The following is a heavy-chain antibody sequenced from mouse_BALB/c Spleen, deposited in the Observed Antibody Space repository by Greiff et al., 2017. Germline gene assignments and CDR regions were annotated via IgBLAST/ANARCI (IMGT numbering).Heavy chain of an antibody. J-gene: IGHJ4*01. CDR1: GFTFSNYW. V-gene: IGHV6-6*02. CDR3: TRLGLYAMDD. CDR2: IRLKSNNYAT. Sequence: EVKLMESGGGLVQPGGSMKLSCVASGFTFSNYWMNWVRQSPEKGLEWVAEIRLKSNNYATHYAESVKGRFTISRDDSKSSVYLQMNNLRAEDTGIYYCTRLGLYAMDDWGQGTSVTVSS.